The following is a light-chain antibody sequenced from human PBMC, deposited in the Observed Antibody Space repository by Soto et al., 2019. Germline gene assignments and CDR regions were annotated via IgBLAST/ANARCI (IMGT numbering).Light chain of an antibody. V-gene: IGKV1-33*01. CDR3: QQHDSLPLT. CDR1: QDIGNY. CDR2: DAS. Sequence: DIQMTQSPSSLSASVGDRVAVTCRASQDIGNYLCWYQQKLGKAPKLLIYDASYLEAGVPSRFSGSGSGTDSTFTISSLQPEDFATYYCQQHDSLPLTFGGGTKVDI. J-gene: IGKJ4*01.